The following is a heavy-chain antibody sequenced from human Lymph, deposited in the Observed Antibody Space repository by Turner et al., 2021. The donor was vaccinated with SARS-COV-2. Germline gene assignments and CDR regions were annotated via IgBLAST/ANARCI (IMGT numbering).Heavy chain of an antibody. D-gene: IGHD3-10*01. J-gene: IGHJ4*02. CDR2: ISYDGSNK. CDR3: ARESSGSGTLDY. V-gene: IGHV3-30-3*01. CDR1: GFTFKNYP. Sequence: QVQLVESGGGVVQPGRSLRLSSPASGFTFKNYPMHWVRQAQGMGLEWVTVISYDGSNKYYADSVKGRFTISRDNSKNTLYLQMNSLRAEDTSVYYCARESSGSGTLDYWGQGTLVTVSS.